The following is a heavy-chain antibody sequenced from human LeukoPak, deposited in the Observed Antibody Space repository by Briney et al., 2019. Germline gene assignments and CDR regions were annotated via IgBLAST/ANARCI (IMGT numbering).Heavy chain of an antibody. V-gene: IGHV3-30*18. CDR1: GFTFRTYA. CDR2: ISHDGSDK. D-gene: IGHD5-12*01. J-gene: IGHJ4*02. CDR3: AKDHGSGYGFGDY. Sequence: GGSLRLSCAASGFTFRTYAMHWVRQAPGKGLEWVAVISHDGSDKYYAGSVKGRFTISRDNGKNTLYLQMNSLRAEDTAVYFCAKDHGSGYGFGDYWGQGTLVTVSS.